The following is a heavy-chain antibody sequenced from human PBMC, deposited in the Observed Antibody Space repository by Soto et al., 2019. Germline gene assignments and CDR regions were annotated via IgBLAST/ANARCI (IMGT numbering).Heavy chain of an antibody. V-gene: IGHV1-69*01. D-gene: IGHD4-4*01. CDR1: GGTFSSYA. CDR3: ASSFMNSNYEFNWFDP. J-gene: IGHJ5*02. Sequence: QVQLVQSGAEVKKPGSSVKVSCKASGGTFSSYAISWVRQAPGQGLEWMGGIIPIFGTANYAQKFQGRVTITADESTSTAYMELSSLRSEDAAVYYCASSFMNSNYEFNWFDPWGQGTLVTVSS. CDR2: IIPIFGTA.